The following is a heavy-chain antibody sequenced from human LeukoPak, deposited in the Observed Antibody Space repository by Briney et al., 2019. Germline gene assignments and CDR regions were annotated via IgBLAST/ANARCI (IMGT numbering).Heavy chain of an antibody. CDR2: INPSGGST. D-gene: IGHD2/OR15-2a*01. V-gene: IGHV1-46*01. CDR3: AADPFYEGRNDAFDI. CDR1: GYTFTSYY. J-gene: IGHJ3*02. Sequence: ASVKVSCKASGYTFTSYYMHWVRQAPGQGLEWMGIINPSGGSTSYAQKFQERVTITRDMSTSTAYMELSSLRSEDTAVYYCAADPFYEGRNDAFDIWGQGTMVTVSS.